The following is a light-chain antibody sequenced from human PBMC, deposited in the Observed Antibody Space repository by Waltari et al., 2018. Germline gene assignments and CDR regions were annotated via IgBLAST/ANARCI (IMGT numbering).Light chain of an antibody. J-gene: IGKJ4*01. CDR3: QQRYDWPLT. V-gene: IGKV3-11*01. Sequence: EIVLTQSPANLSLSPGERATLPCRASQSVSTYFAWSHKKHGLPPSLLLYDASNRATDIPARFSGSGSGTDFTLTISSLEPEDFAVYYCQQRYDWPLTFGGGTKMEIK. CDR2: DAS. CDR1: QSVSTY.